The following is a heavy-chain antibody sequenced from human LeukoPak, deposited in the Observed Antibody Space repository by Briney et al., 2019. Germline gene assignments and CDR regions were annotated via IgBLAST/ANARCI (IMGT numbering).Heavy chain of an antibody. Sequence: GGSLRLSCEASGFTFSSYWMSWVREAPGKGLEWVANIKKDGSEKYYVDSVKGRFTISRDNAKNSLYLQMNSLRAEDTALYYCAREALGRHYYDSSGYYPYYFDYWGQGTLVTVSS. D-gene: IGHD3-22*01. CDR3: AREALGRHYYDSSGYYPYYFDY. J-gene: IGHJ4*02. CDR1: GFTFSSYW. CDR2: IKKDGSEK. V-gene: IGHV3-7*03.